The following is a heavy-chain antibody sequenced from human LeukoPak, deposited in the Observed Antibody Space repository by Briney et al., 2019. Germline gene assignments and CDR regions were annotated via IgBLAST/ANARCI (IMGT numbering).Heavy chain of an antibody. D-gene: IGHD1-1*01. J-gene: IGHJ5*02. CDR3: ATSTVTHTRDP. CDR1: GYTFSDFY. CDR2: INPYSGAL. V-gene: IGHV1-2*02. Sequence: ASVKDSCQTSGYTFSDFYLNWVRQAPGQGLEWMGWINPYSGALISAQSLQGRLTMTWDTSTGTAYMELTRLTSDDTAVCYCATSTVTHTRDPWGQGTLVTVSS.